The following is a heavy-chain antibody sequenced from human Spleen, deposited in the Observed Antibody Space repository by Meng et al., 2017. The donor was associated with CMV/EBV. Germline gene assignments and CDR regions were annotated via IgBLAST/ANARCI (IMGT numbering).Heavy chain of an antibody. CDR2: IYTDGST. J-gene: IGHJ6*02. Sequence: GESLKISCLTSGFTVSSSYMHWVRQAPGKGLELVSLIYTDGSTSYADFVRGRFTISRDTSKNTLYLQMNSLRAEDTAIYYCARDLPSSWYRNGMDVWGQGTTFTVSS. V-gene: IGHV3-66*02. CDR3: ARDLPSSWYRNGMDV. CDR1: GFTVSSSY. D-gene: IGHD6-13*01.